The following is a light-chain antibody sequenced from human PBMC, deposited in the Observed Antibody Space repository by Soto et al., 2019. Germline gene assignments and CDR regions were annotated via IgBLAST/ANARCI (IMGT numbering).Light chain of an antibody. Sequence: DIQMIQSPSTLSASVGDRVTITCRASQSISSWLAWYQQKPGKAPKLLIYDASSLESGVPSRFSGSGSGTDFTLTISSLQPEDFATYYCQQSYSTPWTFGQGTKVDIK. CDR2: DAS. CDR3: QQSYSTPWT. J-gene: IGKJ1*01. V-gene: IGKV1-5*01. CDR1: QSISSW.